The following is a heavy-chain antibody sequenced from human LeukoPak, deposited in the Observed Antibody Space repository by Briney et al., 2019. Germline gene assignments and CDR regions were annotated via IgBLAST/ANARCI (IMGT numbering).Heavy chain of an antibody. J-gene: IGHJ4*02. CDR3: AKDRPDILTGYYYFDY. CDR1: GFTFSSYG. CDR2: IRYVGRNK. D-gene: IGHD3-9*01. V-gene: IGHV3-30*02. Sequence: GGSLRLSCAASGFTFSSYGMHWVRQAPGKGLEWVAFIRYVGRNKYYADSVKGRFTISRDNSKNTLYLQMNSLRAEDTAVYYCAKDRPDILTGYYYFDYWGQGTLVTVSS.